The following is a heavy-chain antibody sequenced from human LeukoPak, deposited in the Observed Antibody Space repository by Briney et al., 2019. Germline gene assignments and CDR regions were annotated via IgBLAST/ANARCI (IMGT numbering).Heavy chain of an antibody. J-gene: IGHJ4*02. CDR2: INHSGST. CDR1: GGSFSGYY. V-gene: IGHV4-34*01. CDR3: ARDRDDSSGYGY. Sequence: SETLSLTCAVYGGSFSGYYWSWIRQPPGKGLEWIGEINHSGSTNYNPSLKSRVTISVDTSKNQFSLKLSSVTAADTAVYYCARDRDDSSGYGYWGQGTLATVSS. D-gene: IGHD3-22*01.